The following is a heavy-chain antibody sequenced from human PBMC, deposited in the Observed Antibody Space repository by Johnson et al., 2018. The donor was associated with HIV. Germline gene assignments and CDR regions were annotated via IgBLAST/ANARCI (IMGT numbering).Heavy chain of an antibody. J-gene: IGHJ3*02. Sequence: QVRLVESGGGVVQPGGSLRLSCVASGFIFSTYGMHWVRQAPGKGLEWVSFIRYDGSNKYYVDSVKGRFTISRDNAKNSLYLQMNSLRAEDTAVYYCARVRAAVAYGGGAFDIWGQGTMVTVSS. D-gene: IGHD6-19*01. V-gene: IGHV3-30*02. CDR1: GFIFSTYG. CDR2: IRYDGSNK. CDR3: ARVRAAVAYGGGAFDI.